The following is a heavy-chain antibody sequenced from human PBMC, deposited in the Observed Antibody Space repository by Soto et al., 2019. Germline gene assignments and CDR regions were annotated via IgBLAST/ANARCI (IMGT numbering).Heavy chain of an antibody. V-gene: IGHV4-30-2*01. CDR3: ARSDILTGHPFDY. CDR2: IYHSGST. J-gene: IGHJ4*02. CDR1: GGSISIGGYS. Sequence: SETVALTCAVSGGSISIGGYSWGWILQPPGKGLEWIGYIYHSGSTYYSPSLKSRVTISVDRSKNQFSLKLSSVTAADTAMYYCARSDILTGHPFDYWGQGTLVTVSS. D-gene: IGHD3-9*01.